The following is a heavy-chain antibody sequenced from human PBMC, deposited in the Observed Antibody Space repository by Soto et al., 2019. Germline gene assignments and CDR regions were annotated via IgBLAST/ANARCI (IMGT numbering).Heavy chain of an antibody. J-gene: IGHJ6*02. CDR2: VYARGAT. CDR1: GASITSYY. CDR3: ARSSGDDFFYYGMDV. V-gene: IGHV4-59*10. Sequence: PSETLSLTCSVSGASITSYYWSWIRQSAGEGLQWIGRVYARGATNYNPSLKSRVTISGDTSKNQFSLKLTSETAADTAVYYCARSSGDDFFYYGMDVWGHGTTVTVSS. D-gene: IGHD4-17*01.